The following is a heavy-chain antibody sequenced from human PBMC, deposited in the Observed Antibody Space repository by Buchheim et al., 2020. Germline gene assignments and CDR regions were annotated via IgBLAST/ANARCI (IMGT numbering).Heavy chain of an antibody. CDR1: GGSFSGYY. J-gene: IGHJ4*02. CDR3: ARGPYSSGWFIDY. V-gene: IGHV4-34*01. Sequence: QLQQWGAGLLKPSETLSLTCAVYGGSFSGYYWSWIRQPPGKGLEWIGEITHSGSTNYNPSLTSRVTISVDTSKNQFSLKLSSVTAADTAVYYCARGPYSSGWFIDYWGQGTL. D-gene: IGHD6-19*01. CDR2: ITHSGST.